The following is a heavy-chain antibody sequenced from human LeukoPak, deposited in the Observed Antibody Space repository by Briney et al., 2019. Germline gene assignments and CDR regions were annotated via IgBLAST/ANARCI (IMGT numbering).Heavy chain of an antibody. V-gene: IGHV4-34*01. CDR2: INHSGST. CDR1: GGSFSGYY. Sequence: SETLSLTCAVYGGSFSGYYWSWIRQPPGKGLEWIGEINHSGSTNYNPSLKSRVTISVDTSKNQFSLKLSSVTAADTAVYYCARGVKRWLQLGGFDYWGQGTLVTVSS. J-gene: IGHJ4*02. D-gene: IGHD5-24*01. CDR3: ARGVKRWLQLGGFDY.